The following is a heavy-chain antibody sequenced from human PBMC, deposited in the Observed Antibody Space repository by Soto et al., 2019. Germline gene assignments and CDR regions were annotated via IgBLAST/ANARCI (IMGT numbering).Heavy chain of an antibody. V-gene: IGHV3-48*01. CDR3: AKASGGGVVVTAATYGMDV. Sequence: GSLRLSCAASGFTFSRYSMNWVRQAPGKGLEWVSYISSSSTIYYADSVKGRFTISRDNAKNSLYLQMNSLRAEDTAVYYCAKASGGGVVVTAATYGMDVWGQGTTVTVSS. J-gene: IGHJ6*02. CDR2: ISSSSTI. D-gene: IGHD2-2*01. CDR1: GFTFSRYS.